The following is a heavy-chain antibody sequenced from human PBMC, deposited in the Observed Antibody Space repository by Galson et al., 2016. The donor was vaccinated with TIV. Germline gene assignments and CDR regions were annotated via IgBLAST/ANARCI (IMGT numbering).Heavy chain of an antibody. CDR2: IGYDGTTK. CDR1: GFSLKDYG. CDR3: ARSAGFGTRIWYFFDY. D-gene: IGHD1-14*01. J-gene: IGHJ4*02. V-gene: IGHV3-33*01. Sequence: SLRLSCAVSGFSLKDYGTHWVRQAPGKGLEWVAVIGYDGTTKYYADSVNGRFTISRDNSTNTLSLRMDSLIGEDTAMYYCARSAGFGTRIWYFFDYWGQGYMVSVPS.